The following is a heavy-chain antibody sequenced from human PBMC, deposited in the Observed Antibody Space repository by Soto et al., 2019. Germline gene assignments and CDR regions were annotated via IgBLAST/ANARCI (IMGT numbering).Heavy chain of an antibody. J-gene: IGHJ3*02. V-gene: IGHV5-51*01. CDR1: GYSFTSYW. CDR2: IYPGDSDT. CDR3: ARQDIVVVHDAFDI. Sequence: PLDSLKISCKGSGYSFTSYWIGWVLQIPGKGLEWMGIIYPGDSDTRYSPSFQGQVTISADKSISTAYLQWSSLKASDTAMYYCARQDIVVVHDAFDIWGQGTMVTVPS. D-gene: IGHD2-2*01.